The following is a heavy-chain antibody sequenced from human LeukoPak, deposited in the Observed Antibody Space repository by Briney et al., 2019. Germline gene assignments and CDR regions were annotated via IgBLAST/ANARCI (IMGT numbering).Heavy chain of an antibody. Sequence: SETLSLTRTVSGGSISSNSYYWGWIRQPPGKGLEWIGSIYHSGSTYYNPSLKSRVTISVDTSKNQFSLKLSSVTAADTAVYYCARGSYGDSYYYYGMDVWGQGTTVTVSS. J-gene: IGHJ6*02. CDR3: ARGSYGDSYYYYGMDV. D-gene: IGHD4-17*01. V-gene: IGHV4-39*07. CDR1: GGSISSNSYY. CDR2: IYHSGST.